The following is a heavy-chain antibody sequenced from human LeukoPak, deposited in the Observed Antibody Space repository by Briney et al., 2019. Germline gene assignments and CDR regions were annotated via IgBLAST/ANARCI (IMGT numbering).Heavy chain of an antibody. CDR1: GFTFNSYS. CDR3: ARLRGYYESSEDI. D-gene: IGHD3-22*01. CDR2: IYPGDSDT. J-gene: IGHJ3*02. Sequence: GGSLRLSCAASGFTFNSYSMNWVRQALGKGLEWMGIIYPGDSDTRYSPSFQGQVTISADKSISTAYLQWSSLKASDTAMYYCARLRGYYESSEDIWGQGTMVTVSS. V-gene: IGHV5-51*01.